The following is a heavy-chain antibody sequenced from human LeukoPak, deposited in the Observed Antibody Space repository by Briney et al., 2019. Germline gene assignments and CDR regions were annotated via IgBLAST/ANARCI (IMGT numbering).Heavy chain of an antibody. CDR1: GGSFSGYY. CDR3: EREAKYSSSWYDTDY. V-gene: IGHV4-34*01. CDR2: INHSGRT. D-gene: IGHD6-13*01. J-gene: IGHJ4*02. Sequence: PSETLSLTCAVSGGSFSGYYWTWIRQPPGKGLEWIGEINHSGRTNYNPSLKSRVIISVDTSKNQFSLKLSSVTAADTAVYYCEREAKYSSSWYDTDYWGQGTLVTVSS.